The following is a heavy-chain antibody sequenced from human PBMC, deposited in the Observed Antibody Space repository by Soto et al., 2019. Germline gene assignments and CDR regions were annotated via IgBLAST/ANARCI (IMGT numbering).Heavy chain of an antibody. Sequence: EVQLVEAGGGLVQPGGSLRLSCAASGFTFSSYEMNCVRQAPGKGLEWVSYISSSGSTIYYADSVKGRFTISRDNAKNSLYLQMNSLRAEDTAVYYCAREAPRYDSPFDYWGQGTLVTVSS. CDR3: AREAPRYDSPFDY. J-gene: IGHJ4*02. CDR2: ISSSGSTI. CDR1: GFTFSSYE. V-gene: IGHV3-48*03. D-gene: IGHD3-22*01.